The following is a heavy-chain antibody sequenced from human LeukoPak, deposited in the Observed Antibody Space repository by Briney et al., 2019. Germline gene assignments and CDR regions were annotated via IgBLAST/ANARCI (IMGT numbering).Heavy chain of an antibody. V-gene: IGHV3-30*14. D-gene: IGHD2-15*01. CDR1: AFTFSNYA. CDR2: ISYDGTNK. J-gene: IGHJ4*02. Sequence: GGSLRLSCAAAGSAFTFSNYAIHWVRQAPGKGLEWVAVISYDGTNKYYADSVKGRFTISRDNSENTVYLQMNSLRVEDTAIYYCAKDRSSGGSCYNYWGRGTQVTVSS. CDR3: AKDRSSGGSCYNY.